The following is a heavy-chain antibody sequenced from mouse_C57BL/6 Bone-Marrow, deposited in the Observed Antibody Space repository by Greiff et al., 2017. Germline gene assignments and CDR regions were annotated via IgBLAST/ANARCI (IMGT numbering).Heavy chain of an antibody. J-gene: IGHJ2*01. CDR2: IYPGSGST. D-gene: IGHD2-1*01. Sequence: VQLQQPGAELVKPGASVKMSCKASGYTFTSYWITWVKQRPGQGLEWIGDIYPGSGSTNYNEKFKSKATLTVDTSSSTAYMQLSSLTSEDSAVYYCARDYYGNFCFDYWGQGTTLTVSS. CDR1: GYTFTSYW. V-gene: IGHV1-55*01. CDR3: ARDYYGNFCFDY.